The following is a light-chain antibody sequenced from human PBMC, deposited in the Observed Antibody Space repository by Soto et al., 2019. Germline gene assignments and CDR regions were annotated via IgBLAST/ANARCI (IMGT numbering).Light chain of an antibody. CDR3: QQYGRSPIT. CDR2: GAY. Sequence: EIVWTQSPGTLSLSPGERATLSCRASQSVSSSYLPWYQQKPDQDPRILIYGAYSRATGTPDRFSGNGSGTDFTLTIKRVQPEDCAVYFCQQYGRSPITFRGPTKVEIK. CDR1: QSVSSSY. J-gene: IGKJ4*01. V-gene: IGKV3-20*01.